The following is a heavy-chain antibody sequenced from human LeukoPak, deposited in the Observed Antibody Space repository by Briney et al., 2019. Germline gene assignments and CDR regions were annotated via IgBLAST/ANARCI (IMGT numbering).Heavy chain of an antibody. CDR3: AKDGGSYSADY. CDR1: GYTFITYK. D-gene: IGHD3-10*01. V-gene: IGHV1-46*01. Sequence: ASVKASCKASGYTFITYKMHWVRQAPGQGLEWLGIINPSDGDRRNAQKFQGRVTMTRDMSTSTVYMELSSLRSEDTAVYYCAKDGGSYSADYWGQGTLVTVSS. CDR2: INPSDGDR. J-gene: IGHJ4*02.